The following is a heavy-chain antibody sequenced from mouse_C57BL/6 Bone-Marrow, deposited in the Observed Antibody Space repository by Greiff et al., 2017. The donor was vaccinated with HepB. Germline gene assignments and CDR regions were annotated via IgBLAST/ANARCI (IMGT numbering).Heavy chain of an antibody. J-gene: IGHJ1*03. V-gene: IGHV1-15*01. CDR3: TRNYYGSSHWYFDV. CDR1: GYTFTDYE. Sequence: QVQLQQSGAELVRPGASVTLSCKASGYTFTDYEMHWVKQTPVHGLEWIGALDPETGGTAYNQKFKGKAILTADKSSSTAYMELRSLTSEDSAVYYCTRNYYGSSHWYFDVWGTGTTVTVSS. CDR2: LDPETGGT. D-gene: IGHD1-1*01.